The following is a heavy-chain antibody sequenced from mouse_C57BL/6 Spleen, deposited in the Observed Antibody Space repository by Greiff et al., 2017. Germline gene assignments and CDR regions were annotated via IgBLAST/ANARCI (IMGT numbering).Heavy chain of an antibody. V-gene: IGHV5-17*01. CDR1: GFTFSDYG. D-gene: IGHD3-3*01. Sequence: EVQRVESGGGLVKPGGSLKLSCAASGFTFSDYGMHWVRQAPEKGLEWVAYISSGSSTIYSADTVKGRFTISRDNAKYILFLHMTSLRSEVTSMYYCSWDGTGWYFDVWGTGTTVTVSS. J-gene: IGHJ1*03. CDR2: ISSGSSTI. CDR3: SWDGTGWYFDV.